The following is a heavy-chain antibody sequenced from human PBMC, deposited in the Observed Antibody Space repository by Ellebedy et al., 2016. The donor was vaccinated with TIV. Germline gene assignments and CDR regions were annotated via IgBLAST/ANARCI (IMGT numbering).Heavy chain of an antibody. CDR2: INTATGSP. D-gene: IGHD5-24*01. CDR3: ARDFPAHGVCDN. Sequence: ASVKVSCKGSGYSFNTNAMIWVRQAPGRGLEWMGWINTATGSPTYAQGFTGRFVFSLATSVTTSYLEITSLEAEDTAVYFCARDFPAHGVCDNWGQGTLVTVSS. J-gene: IGHJ4*02. V-gene: IGHV7-4-1*02. CDR1: GYSFNTNA.